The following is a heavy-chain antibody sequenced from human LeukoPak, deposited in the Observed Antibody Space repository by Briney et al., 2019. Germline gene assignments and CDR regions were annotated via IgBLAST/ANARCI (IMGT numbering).Heavy chain of an antibody. V-gene: IGHV1-2*02. D-gene: IGHD1-26*01. CDR1: GYTFTGYY. CDR2: INPNSGGT. J-gene: IGHJ3*02. CDR3: ARDFVGTDAFDI. Sequence: ASVKVSCKASGYTFTGYYMHWVRQAPGQGLEWMGWINPNSGGTNYAQKFQGRVTMTRDTSISTAYMELSRLRSDDTAVYYCARDFVGTDAFDIWGHGTMVTVSS.